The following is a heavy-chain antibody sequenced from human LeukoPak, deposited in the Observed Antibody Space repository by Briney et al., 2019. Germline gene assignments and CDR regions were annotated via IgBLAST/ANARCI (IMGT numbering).Heavy chain of an antibody. V-gene: IGHV4-39*07. Sequence: SETLSLTCTVSGGSISSSSYYWGWIRQPPGKGLEWIGSIYYSGSTYYNPSLKSRVTISVDTSKNQFSLKLSSVTAADTAVYYCARAGGHYYDSSGYSFDYWGQGTLVTVSS. CDR2: IYYSGST. CDR1: GGSISSSSYY. CDR3: ARAGGHYYDSSGYSFDY. J-gene: IGHJ4*02. D-gene: IGHD3-22*01.